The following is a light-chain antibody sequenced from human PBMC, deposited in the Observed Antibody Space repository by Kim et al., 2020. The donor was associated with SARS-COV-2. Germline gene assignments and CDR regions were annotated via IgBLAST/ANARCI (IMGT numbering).Light chain of an antibody. CDR3: QQYNSYPLT. Sequence: DIQMTQSPSTLSASVGDRVTISCRASQSISSWLAWYQQKPVKAPNLLIYESSSLESGVPSRFSGSGSGTEFTLTISSLQPDDFATYYCQQYNSYPLTFGGGTKVDIK. V-gene: IGKV1-5*03. CDR1: QSISSW. J-gene: IGKJ4*01. CDR2: ESS.